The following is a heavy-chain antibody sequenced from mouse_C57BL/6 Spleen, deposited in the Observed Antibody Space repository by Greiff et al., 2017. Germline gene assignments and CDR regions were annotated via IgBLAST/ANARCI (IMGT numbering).Heavy chain of an antibody. J-gene: IGHJ2*01. CDR1: GYAFSSYW. Sequence: QVHVKQSGAELVKPGASVKISCKASGYAFSSYWMNWVKQRPGKGLEWIGQIYPGDGDTNYNGKFKGKATLTADKSSSTAYMQLSSLTSEDSAVYFCARSAITTVVANYFDYWGQGTTLTVSS. D-gene: IGHD1-1*01. CDR2: IYPGDGDT. CDR3: ARSAITTVVANYFDY. V-gene: IGHV1-80*01.